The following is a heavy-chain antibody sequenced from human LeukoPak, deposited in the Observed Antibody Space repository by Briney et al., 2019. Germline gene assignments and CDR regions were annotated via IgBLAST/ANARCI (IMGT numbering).Heavy chain of an antibody. Sequence: PSETLSLTCSVSGGSMSSSSHYWGWVRQPPGKELQWIGSLYYSGRTFYTPSLESRVTMSIDTSNNQFSLRMSSVTAADTAVYYCARLAAGTWSYDYWGQGSLVTVSS. CDR1: GGSMSSSSHY. J-gene: IGHJ4*02. D-gene: IGHD6-25*01. V-gene: IGHV4-39*01. CDR2: LYYSGRT. CDR3: ARLAAGTWSYDY.